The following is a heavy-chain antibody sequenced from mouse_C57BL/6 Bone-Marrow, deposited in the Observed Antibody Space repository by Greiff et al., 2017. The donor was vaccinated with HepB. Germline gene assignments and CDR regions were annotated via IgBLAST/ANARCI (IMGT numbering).Heavy chain of an antibody. CDR2: INPGSGGT. CDR3: ASSLPFAY. J-gene: IGHJ3*01. Sequence: VMLVESGAELVRPGTSVKVSCKASGYAFTNYLIEWVKQRPGQGLEWIGVINPGSGGTNYNEKFKGKATLTADKSSSTAYMQLSSLTSEDSAVYFFASSLPFAYWGQGTLVTVSA. CDR1: GYAFTNYL. V-gene: IGHV1-54*01.